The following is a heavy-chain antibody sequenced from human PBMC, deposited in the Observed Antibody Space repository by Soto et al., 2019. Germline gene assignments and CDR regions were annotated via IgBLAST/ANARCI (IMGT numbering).Heavy chain of an antibody. J-gene: IGHJ4*02. CDR1: GGTFSSYA. D-gene: IGHD4-4*01. V-gene: IGHV1-69*13. CDR3: ATIPGVAAYSNYVDLYYFDY. CDR2: IIPIFGTA. Sequence: GASVKVSCKASGGTFSSYAISWVRQAPGEGLEWMGGIIPIFGTANYAQKFQGRVTITADESTSTAYMELSSLRSEDTAVYYCATIPGVAAYSNYVDLYYFDYWGQGTLVTVSS.